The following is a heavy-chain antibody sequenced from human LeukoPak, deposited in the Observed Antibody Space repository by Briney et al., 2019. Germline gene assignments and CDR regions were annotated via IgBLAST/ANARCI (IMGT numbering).Heavy chain of an antibody. J-gene: IGHJ4*02. V-gene: IGHV3-21*01. CDR2: ISSSSSYI. D-gene: IGHD2-2*02. Sequence: GGSLRLSCAASGFTFSSYSMNWVRQAPGKGLEWVSSISSSSSYIHYADSVKGRFTISRDNAKNSLYLQMNSLRAEDTAVYYCARGYCSSTSCYRIYYFDYWGQGTLVTVSS. CDR1: GFTFSSYS. CDR3: ARGYCSSTSCYRIYYFDY.